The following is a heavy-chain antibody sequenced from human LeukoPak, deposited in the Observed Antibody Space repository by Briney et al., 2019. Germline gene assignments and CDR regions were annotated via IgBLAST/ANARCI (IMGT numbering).Heavy chain of an antibody. J-gene: IGHJ5*02. V-gene: IGHV3-30*18. CDR2: ISYDGSNK. CDR1: GFTVSSNY. D-gene: IGHD6-19*01. CDR3: AKVGIAVAGSMDWFDP. Sequence: QAGGSLRLSCAASGFTVSSNYMSWVRQAPGKGLEWVAVISYDGSNKYYADSVKGRFTISRDNSKNTLYLQMNSLRAEDTAVYYCAKVGIAVAGSMDWFDPWGQGTLVTVSS.